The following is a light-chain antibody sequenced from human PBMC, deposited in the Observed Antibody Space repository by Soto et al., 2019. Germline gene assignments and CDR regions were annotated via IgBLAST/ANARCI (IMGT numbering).Light chain of an antibody. CDR2: ATS. Sequence: EIVMTQSPATLSVSPGERATLSCRASQSVRSNVAWYQQKPGQAPRLLIYATSTRATGISDRFSGSGSGTEFTLTISSLQSEDFAVYHCQQYDNKPPITFGQGTRLEIK. CDR1: QSVRSN. CDR3: QQYDNKPPIT. V-gene: IGKV3-15*01. J-gene: IGKJ5*01.